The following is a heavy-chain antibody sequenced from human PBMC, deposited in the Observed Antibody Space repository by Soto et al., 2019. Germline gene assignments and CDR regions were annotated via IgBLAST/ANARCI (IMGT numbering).Heavy chain of an antibody. Sequence: GASVKVSCKASGGTFSSYTISWVRQAPGQGLEWMGRIIPILGIANYAQKFQGRVTITADKSTSTAYMELSSLRSEDTAVYYCAREDCSGTSCYSPWGQGTLVTVSS. CDR2: IIPILGIA. CDR3: AREDCSGTSCYSP. V-gene: IGHV1-69*04. CDR1: GGTFSSYT. J-gene: IGHJ5*02. D-gene: IGHD2-2*01.